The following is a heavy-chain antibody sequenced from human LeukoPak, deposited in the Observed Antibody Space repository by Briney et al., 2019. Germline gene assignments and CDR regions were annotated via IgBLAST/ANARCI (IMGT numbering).Heavy chain of an antibody. J-gene: IGHJ5*02. Sequence: GGSLRLSCAASGFTFNNYAMNWVRQAPGKGLEWVSAISGSGGSTYYADSVKGRFTISRDNSKNTVYLQMNSLRPEDTALYYCTKDSVAAAGTAWFDPWGQGTLVTVSS. CDR2: ISGSGGST. D-gene: IGHD6-13*01. V-gene: IGHV3-23*01. CDR1: GFTFNNYA. CDR3: TKDSVAAAGTAWFDP.